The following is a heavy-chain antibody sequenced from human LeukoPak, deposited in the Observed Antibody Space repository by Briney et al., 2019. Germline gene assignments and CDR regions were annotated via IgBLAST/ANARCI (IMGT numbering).Heavy chain of an antibody. CDR2: IIPIFGTA. J-gene: IGHJ4*02. V-gene: IGHV1-69*13. CDR3: MCRARGVATYDY. D-gene: IGHD5-12*01. Sequence: SVKVSCKASGGTFSSYAISWVRQAPGQGLEWMGGIIPIFGTANYAQKFQGRVTITADESTSTAYMELSSLRSEGTAVYYCMCRARGVATYDYWGQGTLVTVSS. CDR1: GGTFSSYA.